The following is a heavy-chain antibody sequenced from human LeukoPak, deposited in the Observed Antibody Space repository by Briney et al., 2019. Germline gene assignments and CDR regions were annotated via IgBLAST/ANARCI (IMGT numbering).Heavy chain of an antibody. J-gene: IGHJ1*01. CDR2: INAGNGNT. D-gene: IGHD3-10*01. CDR1: GYTFTSYA. V-gene: IGHV1-3*01. CDR3: ARVPMVRGVISPSTYFQH. Sequence: ASVKVSCKASGYTFTSYAMHWVRQAPGQRPEWMGWINAGNGNTKYSQKFQGRVTITRDTSASTAYMELSSLRSEDTAVYYCARVPMVRGVISPSTYFQHWGQGTLVTVSS.